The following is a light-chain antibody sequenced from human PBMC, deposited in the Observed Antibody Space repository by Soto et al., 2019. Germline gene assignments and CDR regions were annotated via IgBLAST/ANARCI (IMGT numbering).Light chain of an antibody. CDR1: QSVSTY. CDR3: QQRSNWPPSLT. J-gene: IGKJ4*01. V-gene: IGKV3-11*01. CDR2: DAS. Sequence: EIVLTHCPANLSLSPGERDTLSCRASQSVSTYLAWYHQKPGQAPRLLIYDASNRTTGISARFSGSGSGTDFTRTISSLESEDFSVYDCQQRSNWPPSLTFGGRTKVEIK.